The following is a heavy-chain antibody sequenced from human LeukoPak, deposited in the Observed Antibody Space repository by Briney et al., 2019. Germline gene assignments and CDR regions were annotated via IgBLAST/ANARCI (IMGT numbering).Heavy chain of an antibody. V-gene: IGHV3-23*01. CDR3: TKHSTTVTTDYFDY. Sequence: GGSLRLSCAVSGFTFSSYAMSWVRQAPGKGLEWVSAISGSGGITYYADSVKGRFTISRGNSENTLYLQMNSLRAEDTAVYYCTKHSTTVTTDYFDYWGQGPLVTVSS. J-gene: IGHJ4*02. D-gene: IGHD4-17*01. CDR1: GFTFSSYA. CDR2: ISGSGGIT.